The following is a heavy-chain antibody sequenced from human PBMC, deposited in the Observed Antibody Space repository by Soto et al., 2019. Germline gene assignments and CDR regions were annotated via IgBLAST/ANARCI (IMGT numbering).Heavy chain of an antibody. Sequence: GGSLRLSCAASGITFSNYALSWVRQAPGKGLEWVSGISGSGTGTYYADSVKGRFTISRDNSKSTLYLHMNSLRADDTAIYYCAKGGGGGTAMVTSYFDYWGQGTLVTVSS. J-gene: IGHJ4*02. D-gene: IGHD5-18*01. CDR2: ISGSGTGT. CDR3: AKGGGGGTAMVTSYFDY. V-gene: IGHV3-23*01. CDR1: GITFSNYA.